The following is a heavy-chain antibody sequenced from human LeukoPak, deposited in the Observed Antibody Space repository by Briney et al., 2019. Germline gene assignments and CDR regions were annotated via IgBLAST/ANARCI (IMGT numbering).Heavy chain of an antibody. CDR2: INHNGNVN. Sequence: GGSLRLSCATSGFTFSSYWMNWARQAPGKGLEWVASINHNGNVNYYVDSVKGRFTITRDNAKNSLYLQMSNLRAEDTAVYFCARGGGLDVWGQGATVTVSS. J-gene: IGHJ6*02. CDR3: ARGGGLDV. CDR1: GFTFSSYW. D-gene: IGHD3-16*01. V-gene: IGHV3-7*03.